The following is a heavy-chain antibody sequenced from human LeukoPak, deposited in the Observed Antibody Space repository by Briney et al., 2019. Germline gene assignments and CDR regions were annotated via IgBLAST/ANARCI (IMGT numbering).Heavy chain of an antibody. CDR3: AKPMSYYDSSGYFAYFSYFDY. D-gene: IGHD3-22*01. CDR2: ISYDGRNE. Sequence: PGRSLRLSCVASGFTFSSYAVHWVRQAPGKGLEWVAVISYDGRNEYFADSVKGRFTISRDNSKNTLFLQMNSLRAEDTAVYYCAKPMSYYDSSGYFAYFSYFDYWGQGTLVTVSS. J-gene: IGHJ4*02. CDR1: GFTFSSYA. V-gene: IGHV3-30-3*02.